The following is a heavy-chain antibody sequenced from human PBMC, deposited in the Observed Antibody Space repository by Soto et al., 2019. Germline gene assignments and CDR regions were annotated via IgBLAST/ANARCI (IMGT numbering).Heavy chain of an antibody. CDR3: ATGPMTEYYFDY. CDR2: FDPEDGET. CDR1: GYTLTELS. V-gene: IGHV1-24*01. Sequence: EASVKVSCKVSGYTLTELSMHWVRQAPGKGLEWMGGFDPEDGETIYAQKFQGRVTMTEDTSTDTAYMELSSLRSEDTAVYYCATGPMTEYYFDYLGQGTLVTVSS. J-gene: IGHJ4*02.